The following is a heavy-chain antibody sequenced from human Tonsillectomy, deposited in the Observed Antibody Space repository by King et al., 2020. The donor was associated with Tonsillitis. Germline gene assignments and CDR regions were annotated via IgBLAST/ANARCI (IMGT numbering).Heavy chain of an antibody. D-gene: IGHD3-10*01. Sequence: DVQLVESGGGLVQPGGSLRLSCAASGFTFSSYDMSWVRQAPGKGLEWVSAISGSGGSTYYADSVKGRFTISRDNSKNTLYPQMSSLRADDTAVYYCAKDPWDWGFGELDIDYWGQGTLVTVSS. CDR1: GFTFSSYD. CDR2: ISGSGGST. CDR3: AKDPWDWGFGELDIDY. J-gene: IGHJ4*02. V-gene: IGHV3-23*04.